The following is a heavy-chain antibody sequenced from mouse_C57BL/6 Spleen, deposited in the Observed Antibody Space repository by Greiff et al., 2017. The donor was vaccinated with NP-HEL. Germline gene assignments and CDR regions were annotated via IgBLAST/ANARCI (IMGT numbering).Heavy chain of an antibody. V-gene: IGHV1-55*01. J-gene: IGHJ4*01. D-gene: IGHD2-5*01. CDR2: IYPGSGST. CDR3: ARSYSNAYYAMDY. CDR1: GYTFTSYW. Sequence: QVQLQQPGAELVKPGASVKMSCKASGYTFTSYWITWVKQRPGQGLEWIGDIYPGSGSTNYNEKFKSKATLTVDTSSSTAYMQLSSLTSEDSAVYCCARSYSNAYYAMDYWGQGTSVTVAS.